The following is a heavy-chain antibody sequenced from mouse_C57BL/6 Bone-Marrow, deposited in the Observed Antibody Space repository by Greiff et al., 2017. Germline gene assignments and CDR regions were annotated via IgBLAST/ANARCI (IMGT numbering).Heavy chain of an antibody. Sequence: VQLQQSGAELVRPGASVKLSCTASGFTIKDDYMHWVKQRPEQGLEWIGWIDPENGDTEYASKFQGKATITADTSSNTAYLQLSSLTSEDTAVYYCTTQATTDYWGQGTTLTVSS. CDR3: TTQATTDY. D-gene: IGHD3-2*02. V-gene: IGHV14-4*01. CDR1: GFTIKDDY. CDR2: IDPENGDT. J-gene: IGHJ2*01.